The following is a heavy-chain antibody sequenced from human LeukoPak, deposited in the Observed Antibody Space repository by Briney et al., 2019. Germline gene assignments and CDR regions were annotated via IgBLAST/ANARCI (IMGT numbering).Heavy chain of an antibody. CDR2: IVPILGIA. V-gene: IGHV1-69*04. CDR1: GGTFSSYA. D-gene: IGHD5-24*01. J-gene: IGHJ4*02. Sequence: ASVKVSCKASGGTFSSYAISWVRQAPGQGLEWMGRIVPILGIANYAQKFQGRVTITADKSTSTAYMELSSLRSEDTAVYYGARGGRDGYNCFDYWGQGTLVTVSS. CDR3: ARGGRDGYNCFDY.